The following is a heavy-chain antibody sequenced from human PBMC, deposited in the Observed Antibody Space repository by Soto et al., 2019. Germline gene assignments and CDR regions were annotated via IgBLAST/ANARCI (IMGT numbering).Heavy chain of an antibody. Sequence: EVQLVESGGGLVKPGGSLRLSCAASGFTFSSYSMNWVRQAPGKGLEWVSSISSSSSYIYYADSVKGRFTISRDNAKNSFSLQMNSLRAEDTAVYYCAREGIAVAGYYFDYWGQGTLVTVST. CDR2: ISSSSSYI. CDR3: AREGIAVAGYYFDY. CDR1: GFTFSSYS. V-gene: IGHV3-21*01. D-gene: IGHD6-19*01. J-gene: IGHJ4*02.